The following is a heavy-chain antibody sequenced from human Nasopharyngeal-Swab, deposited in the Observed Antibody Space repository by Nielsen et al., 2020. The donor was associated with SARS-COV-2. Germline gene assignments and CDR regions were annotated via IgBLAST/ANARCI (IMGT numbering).Heavy chain of an antibody. V-gene: IGHV3-30*18. D-gene: IGHD3-3*01. CDR3: AKGRVTIFGVVIIDYYHYMDV. J-gene: IGHJ6*03. CDR2: ISYDGSYK. CDR1: GFTFRSYG. Sequence: GESLKISCAASGFTFRSYGMHWVRQAPGKGLEWVAVISYDGSYKYYADSVQGRFTISRDNSENTLFLQMNSLRAEDTAVYYCAKGRVTIFGVVIIDYYHYMDVWGKGTTVTVSS.